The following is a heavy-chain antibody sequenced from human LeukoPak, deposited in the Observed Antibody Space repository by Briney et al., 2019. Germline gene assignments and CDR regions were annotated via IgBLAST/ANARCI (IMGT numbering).Heavy chain of an antibody. CDR2: ISGSGSPT. Sequence: GGSLRLSCAASGFTFSSYDMNWIRQAPGMGLEWVSYISGSGSPTFYADSVKGRFTMSRDNAKNSLYLQMNSLRAEDTAVYYCARDLRVTMNGGAAHWGQGTLVSVSS. D-gene: IGHD3-10*01. J-gene: IGHJ4*02. V-gene: IGHV3-48*03. CDR3: ARDLRVTMNGGAAH. CDR1: GFTFSSYD.